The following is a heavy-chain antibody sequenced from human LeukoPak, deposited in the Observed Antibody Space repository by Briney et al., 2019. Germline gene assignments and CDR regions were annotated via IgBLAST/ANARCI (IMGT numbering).Heavy chain of an antibody. Sequence: PSETLSLTCAVYGGSFSGYYWSWIRQPPGKGLEWIGEINHSGSTNYNPSLKSRVTISVDTSKNQFSLKLSSVTAADTAVYYCARHRRAAAGKWFWFDPWGQGTLVTVSS. CDR3: ARHRRAAAGKWFWFDP. V-gene: IGHV4-34*01. CDR2: INHSGST. J-gene: IGHJ5*02. D-gene: IGHD6-13*01. CDR1: GGSFSGYY.